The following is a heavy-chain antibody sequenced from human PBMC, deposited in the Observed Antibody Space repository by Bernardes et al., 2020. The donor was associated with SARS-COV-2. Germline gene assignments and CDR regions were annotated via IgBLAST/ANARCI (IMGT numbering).Heavy chain of an antibody. Sequence: GESLKISCKGSGYGFSSYWIAWVRQMPGKGLEWMGIIYPGNSDTRYSPPFQGQVTISADKSISTAYLQWSRLKASDTAMYYCARQDGTALYYFDYWGQGTLVTVSS. D-gene: IGHD1-1*01. CDR2: IYPGNSDT. CDR3: ARQDGTALYYFDY. J-gene: IGHJ4*02. CDR1: GYGFSSYW. V-gene: IGHV5-51*01.